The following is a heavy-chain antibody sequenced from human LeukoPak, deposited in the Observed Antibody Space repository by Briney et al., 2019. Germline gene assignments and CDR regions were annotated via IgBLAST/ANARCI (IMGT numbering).Heavy chain of an antibody. V-gene: IGHV4-59*01. CDR3: ARVRYSSGWYVYYYYMDV. CDR2: IYYSGST. D-gene: IGHD6-19*01. J-gene: IGHJ6*03. CDR1: GGSISSYY. Sequence: SETLSLTCTVSGGSISSYYWSWIRQPPGKGLEWIGYIYYSGSTNYNPSLKSRVTISVDTSKNQFSLKLSSVTAADTAVYYCARVRYSSGWYVYYYYMDVWGKGTTVTISS.